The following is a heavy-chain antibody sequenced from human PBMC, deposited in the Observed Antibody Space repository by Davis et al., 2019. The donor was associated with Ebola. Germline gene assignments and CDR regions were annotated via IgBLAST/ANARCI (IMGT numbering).Heavy chain of an antibody. D-gene: IGHD3-10*01. CDR2: IYHSGST. J-gene: IGHJ4*02. CDR3: ARERSRHYYGSGSYFDE. Sequence: PSETLSLTCAVSGGSISSGGYSWSWIRQPPGKGLEWIGYIYHSGSTYYNPSLKSRVTISVDRSKNQFSLKLSSVTAADTAIYYCARERSRHYYGSGSYFDEWGQGTLVTVSS. V-gene: IGHV4-30-2*01. CDR1: GGSISSGGYS.